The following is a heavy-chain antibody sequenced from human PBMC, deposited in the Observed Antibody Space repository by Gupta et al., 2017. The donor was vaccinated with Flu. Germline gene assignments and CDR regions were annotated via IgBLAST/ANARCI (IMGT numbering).Heavy chain of an antibody. D-gene: IGHD2-2*01. J-gene: IGHJ6*02. Sequence: VRQAPGKGLEWVANIKQDGSEKYYVDSVKGRFTISRDNAKNSLFLQMNSLRAEDTAVYYCAREDCSSTSCYAGHGLDVWGQGTTVTVSS. CDR3: AREDCSSTSCYAGHGLDV. V-gene: IGHV3-7*01. CDR2: IKQDGSEK.